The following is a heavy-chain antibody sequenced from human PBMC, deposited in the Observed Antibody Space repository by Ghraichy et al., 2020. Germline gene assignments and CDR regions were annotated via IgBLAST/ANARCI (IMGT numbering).Heavy chain of an antibody. CDR2: INHSGST. D-gene: IGHD3-9*01. Sequence: SETLSLTCAVYGGSFSGYYWSWIRQPPGKGLEWIGEINHSGSTNYNPSLKSRVTISVDTSKNQFSLKLSSVTAADTAVYYCARGHVLTGYHDYWGQGTLVTVSS. CDR3: ARGHVLTGYHDY. V-gene: IGHV4-34*01. J-gene: IGHJ4*02. CDR1: GGSFSGYY.